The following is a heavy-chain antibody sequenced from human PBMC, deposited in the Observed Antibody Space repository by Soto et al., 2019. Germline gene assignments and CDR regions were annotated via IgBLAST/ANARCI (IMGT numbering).Heavy chain of an antibody. J-gene: IGHJ4*02. Sequence: QVQLVQSGAEVKKPGSSVKVSCKASGGTFSQYAISWVRQAPGQGLEWMGGIIPILESGNYAQKFQDRVTITADESTSTAYMELTSLTSEDTAVYYCARSLTYYYETSGYYLGNIWGQGTLVIVSS. CDR1: GGTFSQYA. CDR3: ARSLTYYYETSGYYLGNI. CDR2: IIPILESG. D-gene: IGHD3-22*01. V-gene: IGHV1-69*01.